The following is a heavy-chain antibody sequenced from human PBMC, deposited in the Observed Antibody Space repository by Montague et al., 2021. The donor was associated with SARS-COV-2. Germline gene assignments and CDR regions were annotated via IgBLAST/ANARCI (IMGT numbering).Heavy chain of an antibody. CDR1: GGPVSSGIHY. CDR2: IYYAGST. CDR3: ARMGPSQYCPGGGCYSWVWDGFDP. J-gene: IGHJ5*02. Sequence: SETLSLTCTVSGGPVSSGIHYWSWIRQAPEKGLEWIGYIYYAGSTNYNPSLQSRVTISVDTSKNQFSLRLSSVTAADTAIYYCARMGPSQYCPGGGCYSWVWDGFDPWGQGTPVTVSS. D-gene: IGHD2-8*02. V-gene: IGHV4-61*01.